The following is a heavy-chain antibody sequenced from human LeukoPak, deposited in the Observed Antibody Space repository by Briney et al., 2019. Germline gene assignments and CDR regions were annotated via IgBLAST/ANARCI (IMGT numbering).Heavy chain of an antibody. V-gene: IGHV3-21*01. CDR1: GFTFTIYS. CDR2: ISCASAYI. CDR3: AKDESRVRGIIRDAFDL. J-gene: IGHJ3*01. D-gene: IGHD3-10*01. Sequence: GGSLRLSCAASGFTFTIYSMNWVRQAPGKGLEWVSSISCASAYIDYADSVKGRFTISRDNAKNSLYLQMNSLRAEDSALYYCAKDESRVRGIIRDAFDLWGQGTMVSVSS.